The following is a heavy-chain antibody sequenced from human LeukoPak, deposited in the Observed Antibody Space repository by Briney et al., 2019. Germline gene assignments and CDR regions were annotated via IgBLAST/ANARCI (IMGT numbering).Heavy chain of an antibody. CDR1: GVSIRSGGYS. Sequence: SETLSLTCAVPGVSIRSGGYSWSWLRQPPGKGLECIGYIYYSGSTYYNPSLKSRVTISVDTSKTQLSLKLSSVTAADTAVYYCARPNIRYCSGGACSNDGSDYWGQGTLVTVSS. V-gene: IGHV4-30-4*07. D-gene: IGHD2-15*01. CDR3: ARPNIRYCSGGACSNDGSDY. J-gene: IGHJ4*02. CDR2: IYYSGST.